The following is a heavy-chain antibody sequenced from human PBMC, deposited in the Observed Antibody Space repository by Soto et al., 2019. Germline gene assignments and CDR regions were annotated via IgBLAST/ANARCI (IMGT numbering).Heavy chain of an antibody. Sequence: SLRLSCAGSGFTFSNVETTWVRQAPGKGLEWISYITRNSRTIYYADSVKGRFTISRDNAENSLYLQMNSLRAEDTAVYYCAKEATNINNFDYWGQGTLVTVS. V-gene: IGHV3-48*03. CDR3: AKEATNINNFDY. J-gene: IGHJ4*02. CDR2: ITRNSRTI. CDR1: GFTFSNVE. D-gene: IGHD1-26*01.